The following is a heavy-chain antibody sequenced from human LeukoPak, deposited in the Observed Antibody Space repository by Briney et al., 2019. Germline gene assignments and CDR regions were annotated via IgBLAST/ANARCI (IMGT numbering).Heavy chain of an antibody. CDR1: GGSFSGYY. CDR3: ASARRAYCGGDCYPVYYYGMDV. Sequence: SETLSLTCAVYGGSFSGYYWSWIRQPPGQGLEWIGEINHSGSTNYNPSLKSRVTISVDTSKNQYSLKLSSGTDADTAVYYCASARRAYCGGDCYPVYYYGMDVWGQGTTVTVSS. V-gene: IGHV4-34*01. J-gene: IGHJ6*02. CDR2: INHSGST. D-gene: IGHD2-21*02.